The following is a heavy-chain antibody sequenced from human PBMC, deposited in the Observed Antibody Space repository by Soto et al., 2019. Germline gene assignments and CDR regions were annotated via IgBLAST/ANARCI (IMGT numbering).Heavy chain of an antibody. CDR2: IYWDDNK. D-gene: IGHD3-3*01. Sequence: QITLNESGPTQVKPRQTLTLTCTFPGFSLTTSGVGVGWIRQSPGKAPECLALIYWDDNKRYSPSLKSRRTIPNATSKHQVVLTMAALDPGDTATYYCAHRVLRTVFGLVTTTAIYFDFWGQGTPVAVSS. J-gene: IGHJ4*02. CDR3: AHRVLRTVFGLVTTTAIYFDF. CDR1: GFSLTTSGVG. V-gene: IGHV2-5*02.